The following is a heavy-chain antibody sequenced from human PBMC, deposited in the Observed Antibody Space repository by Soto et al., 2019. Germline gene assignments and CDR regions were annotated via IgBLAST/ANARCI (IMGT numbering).Heavy chain of an antibody. CDR3: AKVERFGGYYYYYGMDV. V-gene: IGHV3-23*01. D-gene: IGHD3-10*01. CDR1: GFTFSSYV. CDR2: ISGSGGST. J-gene: IGHJ6*02. Sequence: EVQLLESGGGLVQPGGSLRLSCAASGFTFSSYVMSWVRQAPGKGLEWVSAISGSGGSTYYADSVKGRFTISRDNSKNTLYLQMNSLRAEDTAVYYCAKVERFGGYYYYYGMDVWGQGTTVTVSS.